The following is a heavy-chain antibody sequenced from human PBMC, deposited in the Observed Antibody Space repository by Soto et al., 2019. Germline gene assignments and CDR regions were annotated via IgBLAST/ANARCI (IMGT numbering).Heavy chain of an antibody. Sequence: QVHVQESGPGLVKPSQTLSLTCTVSGGSVSSGDHYWTWMRQHPGKGLEWIGYIYEMETTNYNPSLESRANISVDTSKTQVYLEVTSVPSAATAVYYCARGLIGWYLFDSWGQGTLVTVSS. V-gene: IGHV4-31*03. J-gene: IGHJ5*01. CDR2: IYEMETT. CDR3: ARGLIGWYLFDS. CDR1: GGSVSSGDHY. D-gene: IGHD6-19*01.